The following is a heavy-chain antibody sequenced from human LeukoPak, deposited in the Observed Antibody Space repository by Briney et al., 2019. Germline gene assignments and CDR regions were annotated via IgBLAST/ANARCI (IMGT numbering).Heavy chain of an antibody. Sequence: GESLKISCKGSGYRSSNYWITWVRQMPGKGLEWMGIIYPTDSDTKYSPSFQGQVTISADKSITTAYLQWSSLQASDTAMYYCARQTATTTFDYWGQGTLVTVSS. CDR2: IYPTDSDT. CDR1: GYRSSNYW. D-gene: IGHD1/OR15-1a*01. CDR3: ARQTATTTFDY. J-gene: IGHJ4*02. V-gene: IGHV5-51*01.